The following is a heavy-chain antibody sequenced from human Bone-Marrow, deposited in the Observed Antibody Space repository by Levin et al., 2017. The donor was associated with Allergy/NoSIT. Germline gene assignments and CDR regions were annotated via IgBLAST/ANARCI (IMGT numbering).Heavy chain of an antibody. V-gene: IGHV4-34*01. CDR3: ARGLGY. Sequence: SQTLSLTCAVYGGSLSGYHCIWIRQPPGKGLEWVGEIDPRGTTTYNPSLKSRLTISADTSKNQFSLKLNSATAADTAVYYFARGLGYWGQGTLVTVSS. CDR1: GGSLSGYH. CDR2: IDPRGTT. J-gene: IGHJ4*02. D-gene: IGHD7-27*01.